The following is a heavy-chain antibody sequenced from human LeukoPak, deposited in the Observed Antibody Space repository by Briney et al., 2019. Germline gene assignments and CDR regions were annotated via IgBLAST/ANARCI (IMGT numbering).Heavy chain of an antibody. CDR2: IWPDGTEK. J-gene: IGHJ4*02. CDR1: GFTYSHYG. V-gene: IGHV3-33*06. Sequence: GGSLRLSCAASGFTYSHYGMHWVRQAPGKGLEWVAVIWPDGTEKYYGDAVKGRFTISRDNSVNTLYLQMNSLRGEDTAVYYCAKDAQRGFDYSNSLEYWGQGTLVTVSS. D-gene: IGHD4-11*01. CDR3: AKDAQRGFDYSNSLEY.